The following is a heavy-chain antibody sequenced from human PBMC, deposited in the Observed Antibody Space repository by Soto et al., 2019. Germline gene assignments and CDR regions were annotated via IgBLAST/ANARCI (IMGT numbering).Heavy chain of an antibody. CDR1: GFTFSSYA. J-gene: IGHJ4*02. CDR3: AREDRDIVVVPAAILPDY. CDR2: ISYDGSNK. V-gene: IGHV3-30-3*01. D-gene: IGHD2-2*02. Sequence: LRLSCAASGFTFSSYAMHWVRQAPGKGLEWVAVISYDGSNKYYADSVKGRFTISRDNSKNTLYLQMNSLRAEDTAVYYCAREDRDIVVVPAAILPDYWGQGTLVTVSS.